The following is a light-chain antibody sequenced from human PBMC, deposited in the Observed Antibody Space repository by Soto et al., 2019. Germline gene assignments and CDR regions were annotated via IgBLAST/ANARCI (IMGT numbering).Light chain of an antibody. V-gene: IGKV3D-15*01. CDR1: QTVNSR. J-gene: IGKJ1*01. Sequence: EIVLTQSPATLSSSPGERATLSWRASQTVNSRLAWYQHKPGQAPRLLIYHTSNRATGIPARFSGSGSGTEFTLTISSLQSDDFEVYYCQQYENWPRTFGQGTKVDIK. CDR3: QQYENWPRT. CDR2: HTS.